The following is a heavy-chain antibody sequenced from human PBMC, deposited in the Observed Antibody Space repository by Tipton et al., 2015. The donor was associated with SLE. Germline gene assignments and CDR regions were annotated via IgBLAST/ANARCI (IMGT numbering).Heavy chain of an antibody. CDR3: ARGFIVSGYPLFFDY. CDR2: INTRWNS. V-gene: IGHV4-61*09. CDR1: GGSISSGGYY. D-gene: IGHD3-9*01. J-gene: IGHJ4*02. Sequence: LRLSCTVSGGSISSGGYYWGWVRQPAGKGLEWVAHINTRWNSNYNPSLKTRVTISLDASRNQFSLKLNSVTAADTAVYYCARGFIVSGYPLFFDYWGQGTLVTVSS.